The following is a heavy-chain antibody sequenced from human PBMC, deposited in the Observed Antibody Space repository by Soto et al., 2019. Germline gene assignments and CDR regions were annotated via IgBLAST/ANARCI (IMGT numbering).Heavy chain of an antibody. D-gene: IGHD3-22*01. CDR2: ISSSSSTI. V-gene: IGHV3-48*01. CDR1: GFTFSSYS. CDR3: ARLKGTYYYDSSGGLTYGMDV. Sequence: GGSLRLSCAASGFTFSSYSMNWVRQAPGKGLEWVSYISSSSSTIYYADSVKGRFTISRDNAKNSLYLQMNSLRAEDTAVYYCARLKGTYYYDSSGGLTYGMDVWGQGTTVTVSS. J-gene: IGHJ6*02.